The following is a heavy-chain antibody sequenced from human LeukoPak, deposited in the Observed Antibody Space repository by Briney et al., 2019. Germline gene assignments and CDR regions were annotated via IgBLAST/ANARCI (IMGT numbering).Heavy chain of an antibody. CDR2: IYSGGST. CDR3: ARGLPGAVALDY. CDR1: VLIASIKY. J-gene: IGHJ4*02. D-gene: IGHD6-19*01. V-gene: IGHV3-66*01. Sequence: GGSLRLSCTASVLIASIKYMSGVRQAPGKGLQWVSVIYSGGSTFYADSVKGRFTISRDNSKNTLYLQMNSLRPGDRVVYDCARGLPGAVALDYWGQGTLVTVSS.